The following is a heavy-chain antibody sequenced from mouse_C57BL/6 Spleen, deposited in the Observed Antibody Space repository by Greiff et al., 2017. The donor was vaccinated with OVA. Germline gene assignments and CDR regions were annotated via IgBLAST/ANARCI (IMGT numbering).Heavy chain of an antibody. CDR1: GSTFTDYS. J-gene: IGHJ1*03. V-gene: IGHV1-26*01. CDR3: ARGGEGWYFDV. CDR2: FNPNIGGT. Sequence: VQLQQSGPELVKPGASVKISCKALGSTFTDYSMNWVKQSLGKSLEWIGDFNPNIGGTSSNQKFKGKATLTVDKSSSTAYMELRSLTSEDSAVYYCARGGEGWYFDVWGTGTTVTVSS.